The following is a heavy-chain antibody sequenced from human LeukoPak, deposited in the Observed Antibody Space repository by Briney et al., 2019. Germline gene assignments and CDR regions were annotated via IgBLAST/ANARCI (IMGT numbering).Heavy chain of an antibody. CDR1: GLTFDDYA. V-gene: IGHV3-9*03. Sequence: GGSLRLSCAASGLTFDDYAMHWVRQAPGKGLEWVSGISWNSGSIGYADSVKGRFTISRDNAKSSVYLQISSLRAEDMAVYYCAKGGGGGSYSAFGFDYWGQGTLVTVSS. CDR3: AKGGGGGSYSAFGFDY. D-gene: IGHD3-16*01. J-gene: IGHJ4*02. CDR2: ISWNSGSI.